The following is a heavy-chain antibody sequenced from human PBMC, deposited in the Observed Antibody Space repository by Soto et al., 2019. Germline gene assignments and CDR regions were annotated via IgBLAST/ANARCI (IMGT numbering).Heavy chain of an antibody. J-gene: IGHJ4*02. D-gene: IGHD1-1*01. CDR3: LRDQRHWNEFADQ. CDR2: ISQDGAIA. V-gene: IGHV3-74*01. CDR1: GFAFGNYW. Sequence: VQLVESGGGLVQPGGSLRLSCAASGFAFGNYWMHWVRQAPGKGLVWVSRISQDGAIATQADSVKGRFTISRDNAKNTLFLQMNSLRADDTAVYYCLRDQRHWNEFADQWGQGTLVTVSS.